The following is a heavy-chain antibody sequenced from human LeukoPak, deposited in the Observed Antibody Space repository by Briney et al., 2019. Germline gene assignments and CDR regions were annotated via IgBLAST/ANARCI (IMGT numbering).Heavy chain of an antibody. D-gene: IGHD1-1*01. CDR2: IYYSGST. CDR3: AREGTGTARAAFDI. J-gene: IGHJ3*02. Sequence: SETLSLTCTVSGGSISSSSYYWGWIRQPPGKGLEWIGSIYYSGSTYYNPSLKSRVTISVDTSKNQFSLKLSSVTAADTAVYYCAREGTGTARAAFDIWDQGTMVTVSS. V-gene: IGHV4-39*07. CDR1: GGSISSSSYY.